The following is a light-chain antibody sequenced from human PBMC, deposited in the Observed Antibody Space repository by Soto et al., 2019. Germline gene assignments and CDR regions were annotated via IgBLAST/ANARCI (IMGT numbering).Light chain of an antibody. V-gene: IGKV4-1*01. J-gene: IGKJ4*01. CDR2: WAS. CDR3: QQYYSSPLT. Sequence: DIVMTQSPDSLAVSLDERATINCKSSQSVLDSSSNNNQIAWYQQKPGQPPKLLIYWASTRESGVPDRSSGSGSGTDFTFTISGLQAEDVAIYYYQQYYSSPLTFGGGTKVEIE. CDR1: QSVLDSSSNNNQ.